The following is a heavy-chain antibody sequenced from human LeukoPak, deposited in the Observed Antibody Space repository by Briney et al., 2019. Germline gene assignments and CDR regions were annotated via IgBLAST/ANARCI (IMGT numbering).Heavy chain of an antibody. V-gene: IGHV3-43*01. Sequence: GGSLRLSCAASGFTFDDYTMHWVRHAPGKGLEWVSLISWDGGSTYYADSVKGRFTISRDNSKNSLYLQMNSLRTEDTALYYCAKAVRPSYYYYMDVWGKGTTVTVSS. CDR3: AKAVRPSYYYYMDV. CDR2: ISWDGGST. CDR1: GFTFDDYT. J-gene: IGHJ6*03. D-gene: IGHD3-10*01.